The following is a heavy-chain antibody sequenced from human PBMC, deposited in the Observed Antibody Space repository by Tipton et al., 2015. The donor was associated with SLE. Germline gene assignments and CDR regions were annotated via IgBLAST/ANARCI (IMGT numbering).Heavy chain of an antibody. CDR1: GNTVSGYY. V-gene: IGHV1-2*02. J-gene: IGHJ1*01. D-gene: IGHD2-21*01. CDR2: ITPNRGGT. Sequence: QSGPEVKKPGASVKVSCKASGNTVSGYYMHWVRQAPGQGLEWMGWITPNRGGTNYAQKFQGRVTMTRDTSITTAYMELSRLRFDDTAVYYCAYIVVLIASQKHFHHWGQGTLVTVSS. CDR3: AYIVVLIASQKHFHH.